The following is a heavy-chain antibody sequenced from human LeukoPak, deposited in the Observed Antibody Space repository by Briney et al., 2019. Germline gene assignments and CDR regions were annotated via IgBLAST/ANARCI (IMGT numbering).Heavy chain of an antibody. V-gene: IGHV3-23*01. J-gene: IGHJ5*02. Sequence: GGSLRLSCAASGFPFRTFAMSWVRQAPGMGLEWVLAISASGGSTYYADSVKGRFTISRDNSKNTLYLQMNSLRADDTAVYYCAKEGGDGSGSYMNNWFDPWGQGTLVTVSS. CDR1: GFPFRTFA. CDR2: ISASGGST. CDR3: AKEGGDGSGSYMNNWFDP. D-gene: IGHD3-10*01.